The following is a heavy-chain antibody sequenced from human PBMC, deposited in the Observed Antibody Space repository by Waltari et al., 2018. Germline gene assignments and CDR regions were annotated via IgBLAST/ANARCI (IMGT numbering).Heavy chain of an antibody. D-gene: IGHD3-22*01. Sequence: EGHLLESGGGLVQHGGSLRLSCVASGFTFINYAMRWVRQAPGKGLEWFSGISDSGVVTKYADSVKGRFTVSRDNSKNTLYLQLNSLRAEDTAVYYCARHLYSIDYLELDNWGQGTLVTVSS. V-gene: IGHV3-23*01. J-gene: IGHJ4*02. CDR2: ISDSGVVT. CDR3: ARHLYSIDYLELDN. CDR1: GFTFINYA.